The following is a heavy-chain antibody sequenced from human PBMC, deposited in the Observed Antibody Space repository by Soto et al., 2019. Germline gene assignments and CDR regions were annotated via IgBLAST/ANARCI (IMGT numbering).Heavy chain of an antibody. CDR1: GFTFSSNS. Sequence: EVQLLESGGDLIQPGGSLRLSCAASGFTFSSNSFTWVRQAPGKGLEYVSGISIGGDKTWHADSVKGRFTVSRDNSKNTVYLQLNSLRVDDTAVYYCAKWDGYGDHWGQGTLVTVSS. J-gene: IGHJ5*02. CDR2: ISIGGDKT. D-gene: IGHD5-12*01. CDR3: AKWDGYGDH. V-gene: IGHV3-23*01.